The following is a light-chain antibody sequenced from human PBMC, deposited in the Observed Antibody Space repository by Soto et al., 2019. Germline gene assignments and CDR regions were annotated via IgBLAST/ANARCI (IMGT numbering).Light chain of an antibody. CDR3: SSYTSSSTLGV. CDR2: DVS. J-gene: IGLJ1*01. CDR1: SSDVGGYNY. V-gene: IGLV2-14*01. Sequence: QSALTQPASVSGSPGQSITISCTGTSSDVGGYNYVSWYQQHPGKAPKLMIYDVSNRPSGVSNRFSGSKSGNTASLTISGLQAXDEADYYCSSYTSSSTLGVFGTGTKVTVL.